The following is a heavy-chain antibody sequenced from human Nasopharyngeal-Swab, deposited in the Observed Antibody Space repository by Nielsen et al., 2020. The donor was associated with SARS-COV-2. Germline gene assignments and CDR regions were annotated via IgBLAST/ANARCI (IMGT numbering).Heavy chain of an antibody. J-gene: IGHJ3*01. CDR3: ARTGYSFGFDAFDV. CDR2: ISSSSTYI. D-gene: IGHD5-18*01. Sequence: GESLKISCAASGFTLSSYSMNCVRQAPGKGLEWVSSISSSSTYIYYADSVKGRFTISRDNAKNSLYLQMNSLRAEDTAVYYCARTGYSFGFDAFDVWGQGTMVTVSS. CDR1: GFTLSSYS. V-gene: IGHV3-21*01.